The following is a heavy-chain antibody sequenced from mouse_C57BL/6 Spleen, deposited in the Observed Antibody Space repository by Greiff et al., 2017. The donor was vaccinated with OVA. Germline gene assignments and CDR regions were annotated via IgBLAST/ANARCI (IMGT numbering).Heavy chain of an antibody. J-gene: IGHJ1*03. Sequence: LVKPGASVKLSCKASGYTFTDYYMNWVKQSHGKSLEWIGVINPYNGGTSYNQKFKGKATLTVDKSSSTAYMELNSLTSEDSAVYYCARGTSRGYFDVWGTGTTVTVSS. CDR2: INPYNGGT. CDR1: GYTFTDYY. D-gene: IGHD3-3*01. V-gene: IGHV1-19*01. CDR3: ARGTSRGYFDV.